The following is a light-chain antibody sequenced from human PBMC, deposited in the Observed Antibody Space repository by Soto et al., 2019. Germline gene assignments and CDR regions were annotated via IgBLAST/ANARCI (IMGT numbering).Light chain of an antibody. Sequence: QSVLTQPPSASGTPGQRVFISCSGSSSNIGGTNYAYWYQQLPGAAPKLLMHSNNLRPSGVPERISGSKFFTATSLAISGLRYEDEAVYYCASWDDSLGAVIFGEGTKLTVL. CDR2: SNN. J-gene: IGLJ2*01. V-gene: IGLV1-47*02. CDR1: SSNIGGTNY. CDR3: ASWDDSLGAVI.